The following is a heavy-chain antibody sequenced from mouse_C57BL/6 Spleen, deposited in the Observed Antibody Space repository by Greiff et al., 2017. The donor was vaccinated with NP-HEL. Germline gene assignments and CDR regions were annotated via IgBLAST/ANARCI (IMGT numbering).Heavy chain of an antibody. J-gene: IGHJ2*01. CDR2: IDPENGDT. CDR1: GFNIKDDY. D-gene: IGHD1-1*01. Sequence: EVHLVESGAELVRPGASVKLSCTASGFNIKDDYMHWVKQRPEQGLEWIGWIDPENGDTEYASKFQGKATITADTSSNTAYLQLSSLTSEDTAVYYCTTRNYYGSSYDYFDYWGQGTTLTVSS. CDR3: TTRNYYGSSYDYFDY. V-gene: IGHV14-4*01.